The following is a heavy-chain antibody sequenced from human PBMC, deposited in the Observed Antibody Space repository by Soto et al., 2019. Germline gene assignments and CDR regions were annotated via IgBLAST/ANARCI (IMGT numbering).Heavy chain of an antibody. Sequence: RLSCAASGFTFISYEMNWVRQAPGKGLEWVSYITRSGSTIYYADSVKGRFTISRDNAKNSLYLQMNSLRAEDTAVYYCAREYYYYRRVPPGEYCGRGTLVPFCS. V-gene: IGHV3-48*03. CDR3: AREYYYYRRVPPGEY. J-gene: IGHJ4*02. CDR2: ITRSGSTI. D-gene: IGHD3-10*01. CDR1: GFTFISYE.